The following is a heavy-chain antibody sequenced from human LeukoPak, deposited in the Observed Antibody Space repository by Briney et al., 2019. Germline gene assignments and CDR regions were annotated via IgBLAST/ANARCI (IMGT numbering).Heavy chain of an antibody. J-gene: IGHJ5*02. V-gene: IGHV3-20*04. CDR3: AGYYYDSSRRFDL. CDR1: GFKFDDYG. CDR2: INWNGAWT. D-gene: IGHD3-22*01. Sequence: RPGGSLRLSCAASGFKFDDYGMSRVRQAPGKGLEWVCDINWNGAWTGYADSVKGRFTISRDNAKNSLYLQMNSLRAEDTALYYCAGYYYDSSRRFDLWGQGTLVTVSA.